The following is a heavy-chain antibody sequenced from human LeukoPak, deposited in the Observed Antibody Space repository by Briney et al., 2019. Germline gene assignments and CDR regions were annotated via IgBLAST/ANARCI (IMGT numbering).Heavy chain of an antibody. CDR1: GFTFSSYS. D-gene: IGHD1-26*01. CDR2: ISSSSSTI. Sequence: SGGSLRLSCAASGFTFSSYSMNWVRQAPGKGLEWVSYISSSSSTIYYADSVKGRFTISRDNAKNSLYLQMNSLRAEDTAAYYCASIVAQTPIVGASTKQNFDYWGQGTLVTVSS. V-gene: IGHV3-48*04. J-gene: IGHJ4*02. CDR3: ASIVAQTPIVGASTKQNFDY.